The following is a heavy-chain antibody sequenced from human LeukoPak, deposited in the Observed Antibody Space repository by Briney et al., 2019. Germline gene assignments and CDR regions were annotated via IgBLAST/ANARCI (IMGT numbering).Heavy chain of an antibody. D-gene: IGHD3-10*01. CDR2: INHSGST. V-gene: IGHV4-34*01. CDR3: ARGKKITVVRGVIRNYYYYMDV. Sequence: SETLSLTCAVYGGSFSGYYWSWLRQPPGKGLEWVGEINHSGSTNYNPSLKSRVTISGETYKNQFSLKMSSVAAADTAVYYCARGKKITVVRGVIRNYYYYMDVWGKGTTVTVSS. CDR1: GGSFSGYY. J-gene: IGHJ6*03.